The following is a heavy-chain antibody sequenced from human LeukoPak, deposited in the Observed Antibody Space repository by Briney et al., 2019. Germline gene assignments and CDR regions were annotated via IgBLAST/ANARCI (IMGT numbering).Heavy chain of an antibody. CDR3: ARAFRMTAMPPFGY. Sequence: ASVKVSCKASGYTFTSYDINWVRQATGQGLEWMGWMNPNSGNTGYAQKFQGRVTMTRNTSISTAYMELSSLRSEDTAVYYCARAFRMTAMPPFGYWGQGTLVTVSS. CDR2: MNPNSGNT. V-gene: IGHV1-8*01. D-gene: IGHD5-18*01. J-gene: IGHJ4*02. CDR1: GYTFTSYD.